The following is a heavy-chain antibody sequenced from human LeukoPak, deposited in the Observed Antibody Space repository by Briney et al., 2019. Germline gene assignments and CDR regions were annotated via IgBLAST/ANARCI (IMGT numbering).Heavy chain of an antibody. D-gene: IGHD6-13*01. V-gene: IGHV1-24*01. CDR1: GYTLTELS. CDR2: FDPEDGET. CDR3: ATSGSIAAAGTDWFDP. Sequence: ASVTVSCKVSGYTLTELSMHWVRQAPGKGLEWMGGFDPEDGETIYAQKFQGRVTMTEDTSTDTAYMELSSLRSEDTAVYYCATSGSIAAAGTDWFDPWGQGTLVTVSS. J-gene: IGHJ5*02.